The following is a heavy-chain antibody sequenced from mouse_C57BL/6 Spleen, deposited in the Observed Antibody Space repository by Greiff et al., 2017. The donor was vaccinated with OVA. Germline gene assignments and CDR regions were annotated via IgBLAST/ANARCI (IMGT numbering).Heavy chain of an antibody. V-gene: IGHV5-17*01. CDR3: ARDLIAGPSYAMDY. Sequence: EVQLQQSGGGLVKPGGSLKLSCAASGFTFSDYGMHWVRQAPEKGLEWVAYISSGSSTIYYADTVKGRFTISRDNAKNTLFLQMTSLRSEDTAMYYCARDLIAGPSYAMDYWGQGTSVTVSS. CDR1: GFTFSDYG. J-gene: IGHJ4*01. D-gene: IGHD1-1*01. CDR2: ISSGSSTI.